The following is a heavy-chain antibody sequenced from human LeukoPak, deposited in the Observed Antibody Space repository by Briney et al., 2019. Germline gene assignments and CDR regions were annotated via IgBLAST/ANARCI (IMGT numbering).Heavy chain of an antibody. CDR1: GGSINSSRYY. D-gene: IGHD2-2*01. Sequence: SETLSLTCTVSGGSINSSRYYWGWIRQSPGKGLEWIGTIYYSGNTYYNPSLKSRVTISVDTSKNQFSLKVSSVTAADTAVYYCYQPRAAMDVWGKGTTVTISS. CDR2: IYYSGNT. J-gene: IGHJ6*04. CDR3: YQPRAAMDV. V-gene: IGHV4-39*01.